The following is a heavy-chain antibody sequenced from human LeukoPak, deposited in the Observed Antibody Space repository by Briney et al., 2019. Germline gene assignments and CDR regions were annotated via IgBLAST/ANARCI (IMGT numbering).Heavy chain of an antibody. Sequence: PSETLSLTCTVSGGSISSYYWSWIRQPPGKGLEWIGYIYYSGSTNYNPSLKSRVTISVDTSKNQFSLKLSSVTAADTAVYYCARKGQMGVWDNWFDPWGQGTLVIVSS. CDR3: ARKGQMGVWDNWFDP. J-gene: IGHJ5*02. V-gene: IGHV4-59*01. CDR2: IYYSGST. D-gene: IGHD2-8*02. CDR1: GGSISSYY.